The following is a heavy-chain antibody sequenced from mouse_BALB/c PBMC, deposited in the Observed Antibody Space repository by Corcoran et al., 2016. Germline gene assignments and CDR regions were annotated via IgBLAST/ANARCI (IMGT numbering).Heavy chain of an antibody. J-gene: IGHJ4*01. CDR1: GYTFTNYG. D-gene: IGHD2-3*01. CDR3: ARGDGYLMDY. CDR2: INTYTGEP. V-gene: IGHV9-1*02. Sequence: QIQLVQSGPELKKPGETVKISCKASGYTFTNYGMNWVKQAPGKGLKWMGWINTYTGEPTYADDFKGRFAFSLETSANTAYLQINNLKNEDMATYFCARGDGYLMDYWGQGTSVT.